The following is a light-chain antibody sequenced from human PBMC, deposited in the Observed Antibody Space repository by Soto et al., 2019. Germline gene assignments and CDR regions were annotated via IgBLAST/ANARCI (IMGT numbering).Light chain of an antibody. CDR1: QSVSATY. CDR2: AAS. Sequence: EIVLTQSPGTLSLSPGESATLSCRATQSVSATYLAWYQQKPGQAPRLLIYAASSRATVIPDRFSGSGSGTDFPLAISRLEPEDFAVYWCQHYGTSTRTFGQGTKVEIK. CDR3: QHYGTSTRT. J-gene: IGKJ1*01. V-gene: IGKV3-20*01.